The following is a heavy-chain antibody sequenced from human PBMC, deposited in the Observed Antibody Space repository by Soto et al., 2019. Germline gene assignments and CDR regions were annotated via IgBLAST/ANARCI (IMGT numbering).Heavy chain of an antibody. CDR2: INYNSGSV. CDR3: ARGGAMGVDY. Sequence: EVQLVESGGGWVQPGRSLRLSCAASGFTFDVYAMHWVRQAPGKGLEWVSGINYNSGSVGYADSVKGRLTVSRDNAKNTVYLHVNTLRDEDTAVYYCARGGAMGVDYWGQGTLVTVSS. J-gene: IGHJ4*02. D-gene: IGHD1-26*01. V-gene: IGHV3-9*01. CDR1: GFTFDVYA.